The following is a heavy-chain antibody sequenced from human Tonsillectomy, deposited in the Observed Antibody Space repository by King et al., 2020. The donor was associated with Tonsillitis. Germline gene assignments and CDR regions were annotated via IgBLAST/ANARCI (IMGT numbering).Heavy chain of an antibody. J-gene: IGHJ4*02. CDR3: ARVCGYSSGAYFDY. CDR1: GFSISSGYY. D-gene: IGHD6-19*01. Sequence: QMQLQESGPGLVKSSETLSLTCTVSGFSISSGYYWGWIRQSPGKGLEWIGSIYHSGSTYYTPSLKSRVTISVDTSKKQFSLKLSSVTAADTAIYYCARVCGYSSGAYFDYWGQGNLVTVSS. CDR2: IYHSGST. V-gene: IGHV4-38-2*02.